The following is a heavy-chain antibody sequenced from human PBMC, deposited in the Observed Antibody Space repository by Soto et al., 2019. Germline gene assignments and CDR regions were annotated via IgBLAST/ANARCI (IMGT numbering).Heavy chain of an antibody. D-gene: IGHD3-22*01. J-gene: IGHJ3*02. CDR3: ARDWGGYYDSSGYYIDAFDI. Sequence: SETLSLTFAVYGGSFSGYYWSRIRQPPGKGLEWIGYIYYSGSTNYNPSLKSRVTISVDTSENQFSLKLSSVTAADTAVYYCARDWGGYYDSSGYYIDAFDIWGQGTMVTVSS. CDR1: GGSFSGYY. V-gene: IGHV4-59*01. CDR2: IYYSGST.